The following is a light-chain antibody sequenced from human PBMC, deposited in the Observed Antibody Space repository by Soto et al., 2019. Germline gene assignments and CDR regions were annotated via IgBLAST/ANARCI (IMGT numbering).Light chain of an antibody. V-gene: IGLV1-40*01. CDR1: SSNLGADYD. CDR3: QSYDNSLSTPI. J-gene: IGLJ2*01. CDR2: GNN. Sequence: QAVVTQPPSVSGTPGQRVSISCTGTSSNLGADYDVHWYQHLPGTAPKLLIFGNNVRPSGVPDRFSGSKSGTSASLAITGLQAEDEAFYYCQSYDNSLSTPIFGAGTKVTVL.